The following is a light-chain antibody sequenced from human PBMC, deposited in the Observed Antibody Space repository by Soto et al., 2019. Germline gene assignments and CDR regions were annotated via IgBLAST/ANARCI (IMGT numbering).Light chain of an antibody. CDR2: GAS. J-gene: IGKJ1*01. CDR1: QSVSSSY. V-gene: IGKV3-20*01. CDR3: QQYDSSPKT. Sequence: EIVLTQSPGTLSLSPGERATLSCRASQSVSSSYLAWYQQKPGQAPRLLIYGASSRATGIPDRFSGSVSGTDFPLTISRLEPEVFAVYYCQQYDSSPKTFGQGTKVEIK.